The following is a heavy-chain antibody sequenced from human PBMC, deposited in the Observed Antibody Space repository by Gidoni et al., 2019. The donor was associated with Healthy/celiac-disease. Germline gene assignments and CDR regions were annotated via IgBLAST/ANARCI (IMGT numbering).Heavy chain of an antibody. CDR1: GFTFRSYW. J-gene: IGHJ3*02. V-gene: IGHV3-74*01. CDR2: INIDGSST. D-gene: IGHD2-15*01. Sequence: EVQLVESGGGLVQRGGSLRRACAASGFTFRSYWCNWVRQAPGKGLVLVSRINIDGSSTSYADSVTGRFTISRDNAKNTLSLQMNILSAEDTAVSYCARVGAGYCSGGSCYSVAFDIWGQGTMVTVSS. CDR3: ARVGAGYCSGGSCYSVAFDI.